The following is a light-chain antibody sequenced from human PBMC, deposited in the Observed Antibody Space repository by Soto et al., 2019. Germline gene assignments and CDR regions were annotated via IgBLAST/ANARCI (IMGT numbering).Light chain of an antibody. CDR1: QSVSSY. CDR2: DAS. V-gene: IGKV3-11*01. Sequence: EIVLTQSPPTLSLSPGERAPLSCRASQSVSSYLAWYQQKPGQAPRLLIYDASNRATGIPDRFSGGGSGTDFTLSISKVEPEDFAVYYCQQYGSSPLTFGGGTKVDIK. J-gene: IGKJ4*01. CDR3: QQYGSSPLT.